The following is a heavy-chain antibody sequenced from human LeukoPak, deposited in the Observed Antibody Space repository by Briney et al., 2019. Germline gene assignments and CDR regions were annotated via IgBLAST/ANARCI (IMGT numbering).Heavy chain of an antibody. Sequence: GGSLRLSCVASGFTFRNHGMHWVRKTPGKGLEWVAFIRYDSSNTYYADSVKGRFAISRDNSKNTLYLQMSSLRLQDTALYFCAKDEAGPAAMNGFFDYWGQGTLVTVSS. CDR2: IRYDSSNT. D-gene: IGHD2-2*01. J-gene: IGHJ4*02. CDR3: AKDEAGPAAMNGFFDY. CDR1: GFTFRNHG. V-gene: IGHV3-30*02.